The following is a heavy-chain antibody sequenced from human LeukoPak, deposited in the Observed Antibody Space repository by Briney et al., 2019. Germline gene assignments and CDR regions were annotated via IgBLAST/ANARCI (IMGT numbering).Heavy chain of an antibody. CDR2: IYHSGNT. CDR1: GGSISSSSYY. CDR3: ARLLWFGELGSGFDY. J-gene: IGHJ4*02. Sequence: ASETLSLTCTVSGGSISSSSYYWGWIRQPPGKGLEWIGSIYHSGNTYYNPSLKSRVTISVDTSKNQFSLKVSSVTAADTAVYYCARLLWFGELGSGFDYWGQGTLVTVSS. V-gene: IGHV4-39*07. D-gene: IGHD3-10*01.